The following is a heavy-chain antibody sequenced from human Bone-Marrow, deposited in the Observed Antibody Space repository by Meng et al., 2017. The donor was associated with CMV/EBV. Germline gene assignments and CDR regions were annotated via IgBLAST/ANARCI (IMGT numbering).Heavy chain of an antibody. CDR2: INHSGST. Sequence: SETLSLTCAVYGGSLSGYYWSWIRQPPGKGLEWIGEINHSGSTNYNPSLKSRVTISVDTSKNQFSLKLSSVTAADTAVYYCARTMHCSSTSCYGRYYYYGMDVWGQGTTVTVSS. D-gene: IGHD2-2*01. CDR3: ARTMHCSSTSCYGRYYYYGMDV. CDR1: GGSLSGYY. V-gene: IGHV4-34*01. J-gene: IGHJ6*02.